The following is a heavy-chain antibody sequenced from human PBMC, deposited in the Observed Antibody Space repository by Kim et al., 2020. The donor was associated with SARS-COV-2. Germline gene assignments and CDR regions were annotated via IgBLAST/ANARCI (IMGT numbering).Heavy chain of an antibody. CDR2: IWNDGSNK. CDR1: GFTFSGYG. CDR3: VRDGLTGTTEAFDI. J-gene: IGHJ3*02. V-gene: IGHV3-33*01. Sequence: GGSLRLSCAASGFTFSGYGMHWVRQAPGKGLEWVAVIWNDGSNKNYADSVKGRFTISRDNSENTLYLQINSLRAEDTAVYYCVRDGLTGTTEAFDIWGQGTMVTVSS. D-gene: IGHD1-7*01.